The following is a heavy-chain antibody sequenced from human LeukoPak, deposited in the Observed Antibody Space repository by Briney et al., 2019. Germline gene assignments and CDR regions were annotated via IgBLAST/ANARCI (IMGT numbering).Heavy chain of an antibody. CDR3: ARGKSGYSYSFDY. V-gene: IGHV4-39*07. Sequence: SETLSLTCTVSGGSISSSSYYWGWIRQPPGKGLEWIGSIYYSGSTYYNPSLKSRVTISVDTSKNQFSLKLSSVTAADTAVYYCARGKSGYSYSFDYWGQGTLVTVSS. D-gene: IGHD5-18*01. J-gene: IGHJ4*02. CDR1: GGSISSSSYY. CDR2: IYYSGST.